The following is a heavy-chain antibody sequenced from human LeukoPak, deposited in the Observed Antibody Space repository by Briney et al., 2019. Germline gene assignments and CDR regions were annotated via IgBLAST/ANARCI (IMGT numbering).Heavy chain of an antibody. CDR3: ANYYYDSSGFRL. Sequence: GGPLRLSCVASGFTFSSYAMSWVRQAPGKGLEWVSAISGSGGSTYYADSVKGRFTISRDNSKNTLYLQMNSLRAEDTAVYYCANYYYDSSGFRLWGRGTLVTVSS. D-gene: IGHD3-22*01. CDR2: ISGSGGST. CDR1: GFTFSSYA. J-gene: IGHJ2*01. V-gene: IGHV3-23*01.